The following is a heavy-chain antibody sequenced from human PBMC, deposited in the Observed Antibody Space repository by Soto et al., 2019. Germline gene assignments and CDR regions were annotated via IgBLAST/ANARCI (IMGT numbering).Heavy chain of an antibody. CDR2: IYYSGST. D-gene: IGHD2-15*01. CDR3: ASALYCSGGSCSFDP. J-gene: IGHJ5*02. V-gene: IGHV4-61*01. CDR1: GGSVSSGSYY. Sequence: QVQLQESGPGLVKPSETLSLTCTVSGGSVSSGSYYWSWIRQPPGKGLEWIGYIYYSGSTNYNPSRKSLVTISVDTSKNQFSLKLSSVTAADTAVYYCASALYCSGGSCSFDPWGQGTLVTVSS.